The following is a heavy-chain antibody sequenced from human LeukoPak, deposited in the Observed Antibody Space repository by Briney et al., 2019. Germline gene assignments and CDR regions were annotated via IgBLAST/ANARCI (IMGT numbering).Heavy chain of an antibody. CDR3: ARGRELWWYFDL. J-gene: IGHJ2*01. CDR2: IYYSGST. Sequence: PSETLSLTCTVSGGSISSYYWSWIRQPPGKGLEWIGYIYYSGSTNYNPSLKSQVTISVDTSKNQFSLKLSSVTAADTAVYYCARGRELWWYFDLWGRGTLVTVSS. D-gene: IGHD2-21*01. V-gene: IGHV4-59*01. CDR1: GGSISSYY.